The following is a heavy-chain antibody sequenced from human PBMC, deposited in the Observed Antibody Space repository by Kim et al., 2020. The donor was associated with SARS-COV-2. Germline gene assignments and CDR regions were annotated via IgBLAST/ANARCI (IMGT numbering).Heavy chain of an antibody. V-gene: IGHV3-30*18. Sequence: GGSLRLSCAASGFTFSSFGRHWVRQAPGKGLEWVAVISYDGSNKYYADSVKGRFTISRDNSKNTLYLQMNSLRAEDTAVYYCAKASPPKVLLWFGELPLAGMDVWGQGTTVTVSS. J-gene: IGHJ6*02. CDR1: GFTFSSFG. D-gene: IGHD3-10*01. CDR2: ISYDGSNK. CDR3: AKASPPKVLLWFGELPLAGMDV.